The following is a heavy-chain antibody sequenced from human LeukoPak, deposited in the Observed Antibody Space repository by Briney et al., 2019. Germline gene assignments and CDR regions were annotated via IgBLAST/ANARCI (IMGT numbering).Heavy chain of an antibody. CDR1: GFTLTDYS. V-gene: IGHV3-21*01. Sequence: GGSLRLSCAASGFTLTDYSMNWVRLAPGKGLEWVTSISISSSFIYYADSVKGRFTISRDNAKNSLYLQMNSLRAEDTAVYYCASAYCGGDCYPRAYDYWGQGTLVTVSS. CDR3: ASAYCGGDCYPRAYDY. D-gene: IGHD2-21*02. J-gene: IGHJ4*02. CDR2: ISISSSFI.